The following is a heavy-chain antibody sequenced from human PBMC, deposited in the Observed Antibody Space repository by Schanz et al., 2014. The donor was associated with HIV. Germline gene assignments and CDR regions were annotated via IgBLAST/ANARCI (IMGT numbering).Heavy chain of an antibody. Sequence: QVQLVESGGGVVQPGRSLRLSCAASGFTFSSYGMHWVRQVPGKGLEWVAVIWFDGSNKYYGDSVKGRFTIARDNSKNTLYLQMNSLRAEDTAVYYCARLSRGPWRLENWGQGALVTVSS. CDR3: ARLSRGPWRLEN. CDR1: GFTFSSYG. D-gene: IGHD6-25*01. V-gene: IGHV3-33*01. CDR2: IWFDGSNK. J-gene: IGHJ4*02.